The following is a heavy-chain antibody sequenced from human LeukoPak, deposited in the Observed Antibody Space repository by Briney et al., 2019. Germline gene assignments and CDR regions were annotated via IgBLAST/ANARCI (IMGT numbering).Heavy chain of an antibody. CDR3: ARDPHSGSYYGGVGY. J-gene: IGHJ4*02. Sequence: GGSLRLSCAASGFTFRNYGMHWVRQAPGKGLEWVTIIWYDGSNKYYADSVKGRFTISRDNSKNTLYLQMNSLRAEDTAVYYCARDPHSGSYYGGVGYWGQGTLVTVSS. D-gene: IGHD1-26*01. V-gene: IGHV3-30*02. CDR1: GFTFRNYG. CDR2: IWYDGSNK.